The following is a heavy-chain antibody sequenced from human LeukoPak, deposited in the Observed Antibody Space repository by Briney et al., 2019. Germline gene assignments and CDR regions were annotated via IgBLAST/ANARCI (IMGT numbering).Heavy chain of an antibody. Sequence: GGSLRLSCTASGFTFSNYAMNWVRQAPGKGLEWVSSITASGDNIYHADSVKGRFTISRDNSRNTLFLQMNSLRAEDTAIYYCAKGGKWDVTPFDYWGQGTLVTVSS. CDR1: GFTFSNYA. CDR3: AKGGKWDVTPFDY. D-gene: IGHD1-26*01. CDR2: ITASGDNI. J-gene: IGHJ4*02. V-gene: IGHV3-23*01.